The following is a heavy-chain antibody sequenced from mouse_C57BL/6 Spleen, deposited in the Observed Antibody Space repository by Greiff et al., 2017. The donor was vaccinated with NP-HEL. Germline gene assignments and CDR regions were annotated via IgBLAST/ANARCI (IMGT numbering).Heavy chain of an antibody. CDR2: ISSGGSTI. V-gene: IGHV5-17*01. J-gene: IGHJ1*03. CDR3: ARYYDGYYGRYFDV. D-gene: IGHD2-3*01. Sequence: EVKLMESGGGLVKPGGSLKLSCAASGFTFSDYGMHWVRQAPEKGLEWVAYISSGGSTIYYADTVKGRFTISRDNAKNTLFLQMTSLRSDDTAMYYCARYYDGYYGRYFDVWGTGTTVTVSS. CDR1: GFTFSDYG.